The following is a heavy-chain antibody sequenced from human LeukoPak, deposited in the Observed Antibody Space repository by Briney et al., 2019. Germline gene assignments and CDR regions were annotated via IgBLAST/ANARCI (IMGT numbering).Heavy chain of an antibody. V-gene: IGHV3-23*01. D-gene: IGHD3-22*01. CDR1: GITLSNYG. CDR3: AKRGVVIRVILVGFHKEAYYFDS. CDR2: ISGSGGST. Sequence: GGSLRLSCAVSGITLSNYGMSWVRQTPRKGVEGVAGISGSGGSTNYADSVKGRFTISRDNPKNTLYLEMNSLRAEDTAVYFCAKRGVVIRVILVGFHKEAYYFDSWGQGALVTVSS. J-gene: IGHJ4*02.